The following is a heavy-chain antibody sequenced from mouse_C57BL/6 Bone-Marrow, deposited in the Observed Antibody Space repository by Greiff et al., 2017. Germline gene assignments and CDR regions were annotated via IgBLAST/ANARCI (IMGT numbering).Heavy chain of an antibody. D-gene: IGHD1-1*01. CDR3: ARTYYGSSFDWYFDV. CDR1: GYAFSSSW. V-gene: IGHV1-82*01. CDR2: IYPGDGDT. J-gene: IGHJ1*03. Sequence: QVQLQQSGPELVKPGASVKISCKASGYAFSSSWLNWVKQRPGKGLEWIGRIYPGDGDTNYNGKFKGTATLTADKSSSTAYMQLSSLTSEDSAVYFCARTYYGSSFDWYFDVWGTGTTVTVSS.